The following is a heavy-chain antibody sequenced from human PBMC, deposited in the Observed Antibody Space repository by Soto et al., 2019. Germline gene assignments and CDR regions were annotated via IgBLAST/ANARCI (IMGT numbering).Heavy chain of an antibody. V-gene: IGHV4-39*01. CDR1: GGSISSGPYS. J-gene: IGHJ6*02. Sequence: QLQLQESGPGLVKPSETLSLNCSVSGGSISSGPYSWGWIRQPPGAGLEWIGTFHYNERTFYNPPLAGRVTISVDTSKNQFSLKVPSATVADTAVYFCARLGGSCSGTNGYGFYGMDVWGQGTTVTVSS. CDR3: ARLGGSCSGTNGYGFYGMDV. D-gene: IGHD2-2*01. CDR2: FHYNERT.